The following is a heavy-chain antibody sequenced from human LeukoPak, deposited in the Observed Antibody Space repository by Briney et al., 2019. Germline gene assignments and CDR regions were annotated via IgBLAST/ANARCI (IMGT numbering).Heavy chain of an antibody. CDR3: ARHPYYDRDASDI. Sequence: SETLSLTRTVSGGSISSSSYYWGWIRQPLGKGLEWIGSIYYSGSTYYNPSLKSRVTISVDTSKNQFSLKLSSVTAADTAVYYCARHPYYDRDASDIWGQGTMVTVSS. J-gene: IGHJ3*02. CDR2: IYYSGST. V-gene: IGHV4-39*01. CDR1: GGSISSSSYY. D-gene: IGHD3-22*01.